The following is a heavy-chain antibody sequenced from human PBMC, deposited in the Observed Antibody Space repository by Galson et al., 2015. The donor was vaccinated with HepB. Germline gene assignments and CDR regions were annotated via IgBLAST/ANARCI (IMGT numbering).Heavy chain of an antibody. Sequence: SLRLSCAASGFTFSSYWMSWVRQAPGKGLEWLANIKQDGSEKYYVDSVKGRFTISRDNAKNSLYLQMNSLRAEDTAVYYCARVPTSTSGPFDPWGQGTLVTVSS. J-gene: IGHJ5*02. CDR1: GFTFSSYW. V-gene: IGHV3-7*01. D-gene: IGHD2-2*01. CDR3: ARVPTSTSGPFDP. CDR2: IKQDGSEK.